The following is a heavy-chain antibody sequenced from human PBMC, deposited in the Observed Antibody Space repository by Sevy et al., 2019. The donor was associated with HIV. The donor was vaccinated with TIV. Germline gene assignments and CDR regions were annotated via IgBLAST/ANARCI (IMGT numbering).Heavy chain of an antibody. D-gene: IGHD3-22*01. Sequence: ASVKVSCKASGGTFSSYAISWVRQAPGQGLEWMGGIIPIFGTANYAQKFQGRVTITADESTSTANMELSSLRSEDTAVYYCARGFEAYDSSGYRGWFDPWGQGTLVTVSS. CDR2: IIPIFGTA. CDR3: ARGFEAYDSSGYRGWFDP. J-gene: IGHJ5*02. CDR1: GGTFSSYA. V-gene: IGHV1-69*13.